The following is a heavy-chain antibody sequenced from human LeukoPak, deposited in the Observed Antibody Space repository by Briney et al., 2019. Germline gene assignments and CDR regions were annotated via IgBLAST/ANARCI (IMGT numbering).Heavy chain of an antibody. CDR3: ARRGGDTNGYFDY. CDR2: IYYGGTT. V-gene: IGHV4-30-4*01. J-gene: IGHJ4*02. D-gene: IGHD3-22*01. Sequence: PSETLSLTCTVSGGSISSGDYYWSWIRQPPGKGLEWIGYIYYGGTTYYNPSLKSRVTISLDTSENQFSLQLSSVTAADTALYYCARRGGDTNGYFDYWGQGTLVTVSS. CDR1: GGSISSGDYY.